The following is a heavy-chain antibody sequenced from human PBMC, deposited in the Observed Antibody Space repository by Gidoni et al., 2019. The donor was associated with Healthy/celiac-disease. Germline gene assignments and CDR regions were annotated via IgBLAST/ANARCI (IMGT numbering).Heavy chain of an antibody. CDR1: GFTFSSYG. V-gene: IGHV3-30*18. CDR2: ISYDGSNK. J-gene: IGHJ6*02. CDR3: AKDGGPTTVPGADYYGMDV. Sequence: QVQLVESGGGVVQLGRSLRLPCAASGFTFSSYGMHWVRQAPGKGLEWVAVISYDGSNKYYADSVKGRFTISRDNSKNTLYLQMNSLRAEDTAVYYCAKDGGPTTVPGADYYGMDVWGQGTTVTVSS. D-gene: IGHD4-4*01.